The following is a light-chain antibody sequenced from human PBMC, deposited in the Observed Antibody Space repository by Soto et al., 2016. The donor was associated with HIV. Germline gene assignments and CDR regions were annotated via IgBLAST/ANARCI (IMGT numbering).Light chain of an antibody. CDR3: QQFNNYPRT. V-gene: IGKV1-9*01. J-gene: IGKJ1*01. CDR2: AAS. Sequence: DIQLTQSPSLLSASVGDRVAITCRASQGIGSYLAWYQQKPGKAPKLLIAAASTLQSGVPSRFSGSRSETEYTLTISSLQPEDFATYFCQQFNNYPRTFGQGTKVE. CDR1: QGIGSY.